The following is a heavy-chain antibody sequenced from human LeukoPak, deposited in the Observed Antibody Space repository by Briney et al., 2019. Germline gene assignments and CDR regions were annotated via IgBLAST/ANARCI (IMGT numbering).Heavy chain of an antibody. CDR2: ISYDGSNK. CDR3: AKVGASVSFDY. V-gene: IGHV3-30*18. D-gene: IGHD4/OR15-4a*01. CDR1: GFTFSNYG. J-gene: IGHJ4*02. Sequence: GGSLRLSCAASGFTFSNYGMHWVRQVLGKGLEWVAVISYDGSNKYYADSVKGRLTISRDNSKNTLYLQMNSLRAEDTAVYYCAKVGASVSFDYWGQGTLVTVSS.